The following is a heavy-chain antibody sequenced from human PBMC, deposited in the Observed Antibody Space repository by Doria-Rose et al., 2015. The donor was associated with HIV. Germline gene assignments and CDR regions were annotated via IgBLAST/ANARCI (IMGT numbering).Heavy chain of an antibody. CDR2: TYYTGTS. Sequence: GPVQESGRGLVKPSETLSLTCSASGASVSSRGYYWNWIRQAPGKGLESLGYTYYTGTSDYSPSLKSRLNMAVDTSKNQFSLKLSFVTVADTAVYYCARMGSYRELDYWGQGALVIVSA. V-gene: IGHV4-31*03. CDR1: GASVSSRGYY. D-gene: IGHD3-3*01. J-gene: IGHJ4*02. CDR3: ARMGSYRELDY.